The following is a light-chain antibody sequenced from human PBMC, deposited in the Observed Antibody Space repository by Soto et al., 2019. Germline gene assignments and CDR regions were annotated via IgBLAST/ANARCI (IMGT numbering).Light chain of an antibody. CDR3: QQYYSSPPT. J-gene: IGKJ1*01. V-gene: IGKV4-1*01. CDR2: WAS. Sequence: DSVLSKSPDSLAVSLGERATINCKSSQNVLYSSNNKNYLAWYQQKPGQPPKLLIYWASTRESGVPDRFSGSGSGTDFTLTISILQAEDVAVYYCQQYYSSPPTFGHGTKVDIK. CDR1: QNVLYSSNNKNY.